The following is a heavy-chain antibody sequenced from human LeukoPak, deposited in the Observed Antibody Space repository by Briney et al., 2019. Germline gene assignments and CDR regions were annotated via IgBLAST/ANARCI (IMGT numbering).Heavy chain of an antibody. CDR1: GFTFSRHS. Sequence: PGGSLRLSCAASGFTFSRHSINWVRQAPGEGLKWFSSIGSSSPYHADSVKGRFTISRDNAKNSLYLQMNSLRAEDTALYYCAREGGGSLGDAFDIWGQGTMVTVSS. J-gene: IGHJ3*02. V-gene: IGHV3-21*01. CDR3: AREGGGSLGDAFDI. CDR2: IGSSSPY. D-gene: IGHD2-15*01.